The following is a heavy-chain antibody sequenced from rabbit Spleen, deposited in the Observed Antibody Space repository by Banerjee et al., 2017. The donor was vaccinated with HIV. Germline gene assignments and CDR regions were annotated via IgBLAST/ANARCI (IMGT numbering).Heavy chain of an antibody. CDR3: ARDPDNDSKLEYFQL. D-gene: IGHD7-1*01. CDR1: GFSLTNNNW. V-gene: IGHV1S45*01. J-gene: IGHJ4*01. Sequence: EESGGDLVKPEGSLTLTCTASGFSLTNNNWICWVRQAPGKGLEWIGCIYTRSSGSTYYASWAKGRFTISKASSTTVTLQVTSLTAADTATYFCARDPDNDSKLEYFQLWGPGTLVTVS. CDR2: IYTRSSGST.